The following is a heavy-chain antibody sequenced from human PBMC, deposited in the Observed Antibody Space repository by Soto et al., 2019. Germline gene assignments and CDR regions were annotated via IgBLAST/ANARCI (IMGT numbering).Heavy chain of an antibody. CDR1: GFIFRSYG. D-gene: IGHD7-27*01. CDR3: AKATWGYWYFDL. CDR2: ISGSGDSP. Sequence: EVQLLESGGGLVQPGGSLRLSCAASGFIFRSYGMSWVRQAPGKGLEWVSAISGSGDSPYYADSGKGRFTVSRDNSKNTLYLQMTSLRAEDTAVYYCAKATWGYWYFDLWGRGTLVTVSS. J-gene: IGHJ2*01. V-gene: IGHV3-23*01.